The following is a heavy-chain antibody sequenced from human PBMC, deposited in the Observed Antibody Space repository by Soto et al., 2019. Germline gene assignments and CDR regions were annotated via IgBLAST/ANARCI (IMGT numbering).Heavy chain of an antibody. CDR2: VSPPFRTS. Sequence: QVQLVQSGAEVKKPGSSVKVSCKTSGVSFNNNGIGWVRKAPGHGLEWMGGVSPPFRTSNYARKFQGRISITADASTGTVNMELSSLTSEDTAQYYCARVLYYGSGSYSPYGMDVWGRGTTVTVSS. D-gene: IGHD3-10*01. CDR1: GVSFNNNG. CDR3: ARVLYYGSGSYSPYGMDV. J-gene: IGHJ6*02. V-gene: IGHV1-69*01.